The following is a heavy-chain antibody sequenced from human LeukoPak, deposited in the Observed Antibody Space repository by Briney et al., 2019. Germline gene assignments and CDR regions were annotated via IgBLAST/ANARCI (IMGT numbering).Heavy chain of an antibody. CDR1: GYTFTNYG. CDR3: AIIIGFGGFSSSDY. J-gene: IGHJ4*02. V-gene: IGHV1-18*01. CDR2: ISGYNGNT. D-gene: IGHD3-16*01. Sequence: ASVKVSCKTSGYTFTNYGISWVRQAPGQGLEWMGWISGYNGNTNYPQKIQGRVTVTTDTSTSTAYMELRSLTSDDTAVYYCAIIIGFGGFSSSDYWGQGTLVTVSS.